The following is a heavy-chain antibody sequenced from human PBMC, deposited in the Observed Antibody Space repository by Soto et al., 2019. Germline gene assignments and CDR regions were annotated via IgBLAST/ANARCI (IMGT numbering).Heavy chain of an antibody. CDR1: GYTFTSYG. D-gene: IGHD3-10*01. Sequence: ASVKVSCKASGYTFTSYGISWVRQAPGQGLEWMGWISAYNGNTNYAQKLQGRVTMTTDTSTSTAYMELRSLRSDDTAVYYCARDPRALLXSVPPLYYYYVMAVWAQGTTVPVS. V-gene: IGHV1-18*01. J-gene: IGHJ6*02. CDR3: ARDPRALLXSVPPLYYYYVMAV. CDR2: ISAYNGNT.